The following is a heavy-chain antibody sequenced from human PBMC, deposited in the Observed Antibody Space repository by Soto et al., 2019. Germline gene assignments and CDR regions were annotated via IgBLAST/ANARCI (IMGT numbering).Heavy chain of an antibody. J-gene: IGHJ4*02. Sequence: QVQLVQSGAEVKKPGSSVKVSCKASGGTFSSYAISWVRQAPGQGLEWMGGIIPVFGTANYAQKFQGRVTIPPAESTSTAYRELSSLRSEDTAVYYCARGRRGWNGVYDYYFDYWGQGTLVTVSS. V-gene: IGHV1-69*01. CDR2: IIPVFGTA. CDR3: ARGRRGWNGVYDYYFDY. D-gene: IGHD1-1*01. CDR1: GGTFSSYA.